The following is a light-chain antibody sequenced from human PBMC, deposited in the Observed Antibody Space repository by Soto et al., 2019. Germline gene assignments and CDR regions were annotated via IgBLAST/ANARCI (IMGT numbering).Light chain of an antibody. CDR3: QQYNNWPPWT. J-gene: IGKJ1*01. CDR1: QSVSRN. V-gene: IGKV3-15*01. Sequence: EIVMTQSPATLSVSPGERVTLSCRASQSVSRNLAWYQQKPGQAPRLLIYGASTRATGIPARFSGSGSGTEFTLTINSLQSEDFAVYYCQQYNNWPPWTFGQGTKVEIK. CDR2: GAS.